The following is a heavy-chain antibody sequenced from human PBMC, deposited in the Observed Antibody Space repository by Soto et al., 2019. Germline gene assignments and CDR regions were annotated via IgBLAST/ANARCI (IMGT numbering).Heavy chain of an antibody. CDR2: IYYSGST. J-gene: IGHJ4*02. Sequence: SETLSLTCTVSGGSISSGGYYWSWIRQHPGKGLEWIGYIYYSGSTYYNPSLKSRVTISVGTSKNQFSLKLSSVTAADTAVYYCARDSGYSGYHSFDYWGQGTLVTVSS. CDR1: GGSISSGGYY. D-gene: IGHD5-12*01. CDR3: ARDSGYSGYHSFDY. V-gene: IGHV4-31*03.